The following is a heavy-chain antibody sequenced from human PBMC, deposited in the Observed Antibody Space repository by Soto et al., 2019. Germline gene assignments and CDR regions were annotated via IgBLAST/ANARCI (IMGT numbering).Heavy chain of an antibody. CDR2: IYPGDSAT. V-gene: IGHV5-51*01. CDR3: AVNYYDSSGCPEKTAPRGYWFVP. CDR1: EDSITSYW. Sequence: PGQPRKVPSSGGEDSITSYWIRRVRQKPGKGLEWTVIIYPGDSATRYSPSFQGQVTISADTSISTAYLQWSSLKASDTAMYYCAVNYYDSSGCPEKTAPRGYWFVPWGQGTLVTVSS. J-gene: IGHJ5*02. D-gene: IGHD3-22*01.